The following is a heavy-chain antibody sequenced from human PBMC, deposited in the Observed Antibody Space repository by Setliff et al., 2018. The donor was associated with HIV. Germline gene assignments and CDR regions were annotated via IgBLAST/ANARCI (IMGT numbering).Heavy chain of an antibody. J-gene: IGHJ6*03. CDR3: ARGYNHQDYYYYDYMDV. CDR2: VYYGGST. D-gene: IGHD1-20*01. Sequence: SETLSLTCAVSGDSISSSIYYWGWIRQPPGKGLEWIGSVYYGGSTYYNPSLKSRVTISVDMSKNQFSLKLNSVTAADTAVYHCARGYNHQDYYYYDYMDVWGKGTTVTVSS. V-gene: IGHV4-39*07. CDR1: GDSISSSIYY.